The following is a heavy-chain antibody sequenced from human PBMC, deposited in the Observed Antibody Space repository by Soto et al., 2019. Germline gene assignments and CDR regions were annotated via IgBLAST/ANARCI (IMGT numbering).Heavy chain of an antibody. CDR1: GFTFRDYF. D-gene: IGHD3-3*01. CDR3: VRGSFDFLSGFYRGEPLDYYYHGMDV. CDR2: LSSSATTM. Sequence: QVQLEESGGGLVKPGESLRLSCAASGFTFRDYFMNWIRQAPGKGLEWVSSLSSSATTMEYADSVKGRFTISRDNAKNSLYLQMNSLRAEDTAVYYCVRGSFDFLSGFYRGEPLDYYYHGMDVWGPGTTVTVSS. V-gene: IGHV3-11*01. J-gene: IGHJ6*02.